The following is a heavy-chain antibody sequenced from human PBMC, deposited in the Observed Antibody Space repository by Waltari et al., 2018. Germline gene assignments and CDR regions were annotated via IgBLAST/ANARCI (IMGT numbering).Heavy chain of an antibody. V-gene: IGHV4-34*01. D-gene: IGHD1-26*01. CDR2: ISHSGST. CDR1: GGPFPAYS. Sequence: QVQLHQWGAGLLKPSATLSLTCAGSGGPFPAYSWSWIRQSPDKGLEWIGEISHSGSTNYNPSLKSRVTMSVDTIKKQFSLKLTSVTAADTAVYFCARTWGYSPPLGWFDPWGRGTRVTVSS. CDR3: ARTWGYSPPLGWFDP. J-gene: IGHJ5*02.